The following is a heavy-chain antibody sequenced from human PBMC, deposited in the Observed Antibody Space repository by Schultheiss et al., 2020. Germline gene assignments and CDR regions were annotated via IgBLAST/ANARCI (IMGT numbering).Heavy chain of an antibody. V-gene: IGHV4-38-2*02. CDR1: GSSISIVSY. CDR2: IYQSGST. D-gene: IGHD1-26*01. CDR3: ARGIMALESDWFDP. J-gene: IGHJ5*02. Sequence: SETLSLTCSVSGSSISIVSYWGWIRQPPGKGLEWIGSIYQSGSTYYNSSLQSRATISMDTSKNHVSLKLASVTAADTAMYFCARGIMALESDWFDPWGQGSLVTVAS.